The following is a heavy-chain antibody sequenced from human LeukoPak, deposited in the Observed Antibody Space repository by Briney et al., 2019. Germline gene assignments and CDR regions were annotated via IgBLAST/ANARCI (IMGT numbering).Heavy chain of an antibody. D-gene: IGHD3-22*01. CDR2: IYTSGST. Sequence: SETLSLTCSVSGGSISSCYWSWIRQPAGKGLEWIGRIYTSGSTNYNPSLKSRVTMSVDTSKNQFSLKLSSVTAADTAVYYCARGSYYDSSGYFLNFDYWGQGTLVTVSS. V-gene: IGHV4-4*07. CDR3: ARGSYYDSSGYFLNFDY. J-gene: IGHJ4*02. CDR1: GGSISSCY.